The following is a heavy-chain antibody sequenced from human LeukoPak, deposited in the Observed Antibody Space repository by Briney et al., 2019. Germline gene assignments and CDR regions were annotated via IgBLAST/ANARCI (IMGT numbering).Heavy chain of an antibody. D-gene: IGHD4-23*01. CDR1: GFTFSRYS. V-gene: IGHV3-48*02. CDR2: ISASSNTI. CDR3: ASSDVVTEAYFDY. J-gene: IGHJ4*02. Sequence: GGSLRLSCAASGFTFSRYSMNWVRQAPGKGLEWVSYISASSNTIYYADSVKGRFTISRDNAKNSLFLQMNSLRDEDTAVYYCASSDVVTEAYFDYWGQGTLVTVSS.